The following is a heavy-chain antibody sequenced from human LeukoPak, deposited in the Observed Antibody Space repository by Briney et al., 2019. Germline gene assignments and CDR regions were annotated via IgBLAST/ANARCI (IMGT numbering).Heavy chain of an antibody. J-gene: IGHJ4*02. D-gene: IGHD2-8*02. CDR1: GFTVTTNY. CDR3: ATTGGYWTGIFDR. CDR2: IHGDGRT. V-gene: IGHV3-53*01. Sequence: PGGSLRLSCAASGFTVTTNYMTWVRQAPGKGLEWVSGIHGDGRTYYADSVKGRFTISRDSSKNTLSLQMNSLRAEGTAVYYCATTGGYWTGIFDRWAQGTLVTVSS.